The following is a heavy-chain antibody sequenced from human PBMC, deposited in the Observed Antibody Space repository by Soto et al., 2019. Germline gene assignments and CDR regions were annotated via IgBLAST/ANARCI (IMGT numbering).Heavy chain of an antibody. CDR2: IYYSGST. CDR3: ARLLDRGVTDY. J-gene: IGHJ4*02. CDR1: GGSISSSSYY. V-gene: IGHV4-39*01. Sequence: PSETLSLTCTVSGGSISSSSYYWGWIRQPPGKGLEWIGSIYYSGSTYYNPSLKSRVTISVDTSKNQFSLKLSSVTAADTAMYYCARLLDRGVTDYWGQGTLVTVSS. D-gene: IGHD3-10*01.